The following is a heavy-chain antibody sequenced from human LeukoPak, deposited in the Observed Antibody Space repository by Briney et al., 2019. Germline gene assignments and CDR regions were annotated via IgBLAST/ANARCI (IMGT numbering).Heavy chain of an antibody. V-gene: IGHV4-39*01. D-gene: IGHD3-9*01. CDR1: GGSIRSSYYY. Sequence: SETLSLTCTVSGGSIRSSYYYWGWIRQPPGKGLEWIGSIYDSGSTYYNPSLKSRVTISVDTSKNQFSLKLSSVTAADTAVYYCARLTLYDILTGSSYYFDYWGQGTLVTVSS. J-gene: IGHJ4*02. CDR3: ARLTLYDILTGSSYYFDY. CDR2: IYDSGST.